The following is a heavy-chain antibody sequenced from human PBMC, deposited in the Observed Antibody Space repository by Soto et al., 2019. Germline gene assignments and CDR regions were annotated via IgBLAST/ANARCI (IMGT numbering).Heavy chain of an antibody. Sequence: EVQVVESGGDLVQPGGSLRLSCVGSGFTFSSHWMHWVRQAPGKGLVWVAHITHDGSSATYADSVTGRFTISRDNAKNTLYLQMNTLRFEYTDVYYWADLFAGGDIWGQGTMVTVSS. V-gene: IGHV3-74*01. J-gene: IGHJ3*02. CDR2: ITHDGSSA. D-gene: IGHD3-10*02. CDR1: GFTFSSHW. CDR3: ADLFAGGDI.